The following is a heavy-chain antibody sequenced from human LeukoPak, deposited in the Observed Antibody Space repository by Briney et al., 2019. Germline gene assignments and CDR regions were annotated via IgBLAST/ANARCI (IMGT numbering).Heavy chain of an antibody. CDR1: GFSLTTRPLG. J-gene: IGHJ4*02. Sequence: SGPTLVKPTQTLTLTCSFSGFSLTTRPLGVGWIRQPPGKALEWLAVIYWDDDKRYNPTLKTRLTVTTATSKNQVVLIVTNRDPVDTATYYCAHRRSGYDWNHGDFDYWGQGTLVTVSS. V-gene: IGHV2-5*02. D-gene: IGHD1-20*01. CDR3: AHRRSGYDWNHGDFDY. CDR2: IYWDDDK.